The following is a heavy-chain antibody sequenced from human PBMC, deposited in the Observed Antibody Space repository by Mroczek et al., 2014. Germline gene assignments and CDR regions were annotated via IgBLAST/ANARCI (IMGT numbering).Heavy chain of an antibody. J-gene: IGHJ4*02. CDR3: ASSGYSYGYAY. V-gene: IGHV4-59*01. Sequence: QVQLQQWGPGLVKPSETLSLTCTVSGGSISSYYWSWIRQPPGKGLEWIGYIYYSGSTNYNPSLKSRVTISVDTSKNQFSLKLSSVTAADTAVYYCASSGYSYGYAYWGQGTLVTVSS. D-gene: IGHD5-18*01. CDR2: IYYSGST. CDR1: GGSISSYY.